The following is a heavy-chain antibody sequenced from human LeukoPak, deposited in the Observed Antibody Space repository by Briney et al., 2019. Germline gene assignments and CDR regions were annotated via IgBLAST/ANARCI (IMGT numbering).Heavy chain of an antibody. CDR2: INHSGST. Sequence: SETLSLTCAVYGGSFSGYYWSWIRQPPGKGLEWIGEINHSGSTNYNPSLKSRVTISVDTSKNQFSLKLSSVTAADTAVYYCARTFRESYYDFWSGYSTLDYWGQGTLVAVSS. CDR3: ARTFRESYYDFWSGYSTLDY. CDR1: GGSFSGYY. V-gene: IGHV4-34*01. J-gene: IGHJ4*02. D-gene: IGHD3-3*01.